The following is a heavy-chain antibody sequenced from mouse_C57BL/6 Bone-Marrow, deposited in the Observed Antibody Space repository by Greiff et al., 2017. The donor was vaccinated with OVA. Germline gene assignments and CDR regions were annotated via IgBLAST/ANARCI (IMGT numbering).Heavy chain of an antibody. CDR2: IDPSDSYT. J-gene: IGHJ4*01. CDR3: ARYDYIYYYAMDY. V-gene: IGHV1-69*01. D-gene: IGHD2-4*01. CDR1: GYTFTSYW. Sequence: VQLQQSGAELVMPGASVKLSCKASGYTFTSYWMHWVKQRPGQGLEWIGEIDPSDSYTNYNQKFKGKSTLTVDKSSSTAYMQLSSLTSEDSAVYYCARYDYIYYYAMDYWGQGTSVTVSS.